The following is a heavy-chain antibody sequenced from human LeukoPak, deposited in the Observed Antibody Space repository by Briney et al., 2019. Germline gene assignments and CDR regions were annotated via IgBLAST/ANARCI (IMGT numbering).Heavy chain of an antibody. CDR1: GYTFTGYY. J-gene: IGHJ6*02. CDR2: INPNSGNT. CDR3: ARVGYGYYGMDV. Sequence: GASVKVSCKASGYTFTGYYMHWVRQAPGQGLEWMGWINPNSGNTGYAQKFQGRVTMTRNTSISTAYMELSSLRSEDTAVYYCARVGYGYYGMDVWGQGTTVTVSS. D-gene: IGHD3-10*01. V-gene: IGHV1-8*02.